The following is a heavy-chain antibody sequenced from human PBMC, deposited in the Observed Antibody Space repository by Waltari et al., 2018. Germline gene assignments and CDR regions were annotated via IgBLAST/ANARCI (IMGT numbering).Heavy chain of an antibody. CDR3: ARLCSSTSCPFDY. J-gene: IGHJ4*02. D-gene: IGHD2-2*01. CDR1: GGTFSSYA. CDR2: IIPIFGTA. Sequence: QVQLVQSGAEVKKPGSSVKVSCKASGGTFSSYAISWVRQAPGPGPEWRGGIIPIFGTANSARECEGRVTITADESTSTAYMELSSLRSEDTAVYYCARLCSSTSCPFDYWGQGTLVTVSS. V-gene: IGHV1-69*01.